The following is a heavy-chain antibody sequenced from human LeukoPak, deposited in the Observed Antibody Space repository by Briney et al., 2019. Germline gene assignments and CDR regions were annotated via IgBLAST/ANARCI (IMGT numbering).Heavy chain of an antibody. D-gene: IGHD3-16*01. CDR2: IYSGGST. Sequence: GGSLRLSCAASGFTVSSNYMSWVRQAPGKGLEWVSVIYSGGSTYYADSVKGRFTISRDNSKNTLYLQMNSLRAEDTAVYYCARDRRGEGAFDIWAKGQWSPSLQ. V-gene: IGHV3-66*01. CDR3: ARDRRGEGAFDI. J-gene: IGHJ3*02. CDR1: GFTVSSNY.